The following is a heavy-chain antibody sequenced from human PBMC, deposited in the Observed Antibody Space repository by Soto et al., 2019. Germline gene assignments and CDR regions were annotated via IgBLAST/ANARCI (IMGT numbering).Heavy chain of an antibody. D-gene: IGHD3-3*01. CDR3: AKCAIFGVVITRVPLDY. Sequence: GGSLRLSCAASGFTFSSYGMHWVRQAPGKGLEWVAVISYDGSNKYYADSVKGRFTISRDNSKNTLYLQMNSLRAEDTAVYYCAKCAIFGVVITRVPLDYWGQGTLVTVSS. CDR2: ISYDGSNK. J-gene: IGHJ4*02. CDR1: GFTFSSYG. V-gene: IGHV3-30*18.